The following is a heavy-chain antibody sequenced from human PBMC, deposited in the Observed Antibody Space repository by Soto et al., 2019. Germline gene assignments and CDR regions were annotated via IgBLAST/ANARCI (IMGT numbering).Heavy chain of an antibody. CDR1: GYTFTSYG. CDR2: ISAYNGNT. D-gene: IGHD3-3*01. V-gene: IGHV1-18*04. CDR3: ARNSYDFWSGYSADRPGYGMDV. Sequence: ASVKVSCKASGYTFTSYGISWVRQAPGQGLEWMGWISAYNGNTNYAQKLQGRVTMTTDTSTSTAYMELRSLRSDDTAVYYCARNSYDFWSGYSADRPGYGMDVWGQGTTVTVSS. J-gene: IGHJ6*02.